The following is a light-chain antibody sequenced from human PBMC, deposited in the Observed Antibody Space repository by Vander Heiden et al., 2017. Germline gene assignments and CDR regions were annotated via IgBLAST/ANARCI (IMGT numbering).Light chain of an antibody. CDR1: QSISSW. CDR3: QQYNSYPYT. CDR2: KAS. V-gene: IGKV1-5*03. Sequence: IQIPQSPPTLSASVGDRVTITCRASQSISSWLAWYQQKPGKAPKLLIYKASSLESGVPSRFSGSGSGTEFTLTISSLQPDDFATYYCQQYNSYPYTFGQGTKLEIK. J-gene: IGKJ2*01.